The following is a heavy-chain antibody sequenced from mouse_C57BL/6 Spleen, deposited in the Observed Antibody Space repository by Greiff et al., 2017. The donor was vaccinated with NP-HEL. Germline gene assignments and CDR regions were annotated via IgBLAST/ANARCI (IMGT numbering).Heavy chain of an antibody. V-gene: IGHV1-61*01. D-gene: IGHD3-2*02. CDR1: GYTFTSYW. J-gene: IGHJ2*01. CDR3: ARSTAQAPLDY. Sequence: VQLQQPGAELVRPGSSVKLSCKASGYTFTSYWMDWVKQRPGQGLEWIGNIYPSDSETHYNQKFKDKATLTVDKSSSTAYMQLSSLTSEDSAVYYCARSTAQAPLDYWGQGTTLTVSS. CDR2: IYPSDSET.